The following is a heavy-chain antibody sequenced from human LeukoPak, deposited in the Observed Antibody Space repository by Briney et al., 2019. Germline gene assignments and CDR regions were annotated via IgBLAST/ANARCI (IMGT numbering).Heavy chain of an antibody. D-gene: IGHD2-2*01. CDR3: ARRPGRSSSLPYAMLL. V-gene: IGHV1-2*02. CDR1: GYTFTGYY. J-gene: IGHJ6*02. Sequence: ASVKVSCKASGYTFTGYYIHWVRQAPGQGLEXXXXXGSNSGGTRYAQKFQDRVTMTRDTSISTAYMELNSLRSDDTAVYYCARRPGRSSSLPYAMLLWGQGTTVIVSS. CDR2: XGSNSGGT.